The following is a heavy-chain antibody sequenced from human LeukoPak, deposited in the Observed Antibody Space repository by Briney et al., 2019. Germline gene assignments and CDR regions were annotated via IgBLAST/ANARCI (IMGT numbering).Heavy chain of an antibody. J-gene: IGHJ4*02. CDR3: ARGGGATGGAGGLDY. V-gene: IGHV6-1*01. CDR2: TYYRSKWYN. Sequence: SQTLSLTCAISGDSVSSNSVTWNWIRQSPSRGLEWLGRTYYRSKWYNDYAVSVKSRITINPDTSKNQFSLQLNSVTPEDTAVYYCARGGGATGGAGGLDYWGQGTLVTASS. D-gene: IGHD1-26*01. CDR1: GDSVSSNSVT.